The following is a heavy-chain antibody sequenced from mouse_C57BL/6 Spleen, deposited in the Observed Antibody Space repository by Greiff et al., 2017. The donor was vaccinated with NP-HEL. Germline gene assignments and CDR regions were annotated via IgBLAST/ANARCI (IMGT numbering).Heavy chain of an antibody. CDR1: GFTFSDDG. CDR2: ISSGSSTI. D-gene: IGHD1-1*01. Sequence: EVKLMESGGGLVKPGGSLKLSCAASGFTFSDDGMHWVRQAPEKGLEWVAYISSGSSTIYYADTVKGRFTISRDNAKNTLFLQMTSLRSEDTAMYYCANGGSSYQAWFAYWGQGTLVTVSA. J-gene: IGHJ3*01. V-gene: IGHV5-17*01. CDR3: ANGGSSYQAWFAY.